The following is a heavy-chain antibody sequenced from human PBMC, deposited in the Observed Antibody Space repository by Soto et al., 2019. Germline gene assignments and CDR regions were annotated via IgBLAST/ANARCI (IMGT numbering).Heavy chain of an antibody. D-gene: IGHD2-21*02. Sequence: SETLSLTCTVSGGSISSYYWSWIRQPPGKGLEWIGYIYYSGSTNYNPSLKSRVTISVDTSKNQFSLKLSSVTAADTAVYYCAGTLGDYRYYFDYCGQGTLVTVSA. CDR1: GGSISSYY. CDR2: IYYSGST. J-gene: IGHJ4*02. CDR3: AGTLGDYRYYFDY. V-gene: IGHV4-59*08.